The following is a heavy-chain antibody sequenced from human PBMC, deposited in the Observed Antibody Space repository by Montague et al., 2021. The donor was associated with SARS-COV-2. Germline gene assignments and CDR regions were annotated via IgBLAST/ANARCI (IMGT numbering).Heavy chain of an antibody. CDR1: GFTLSSYW. V-gene: IGHV3-74*01. J-gene: IGHJ4*02. CDR2: IHYDGSST. CDR3: ARAYYTGLYPFDY. D-gene: IGHD2-8*02. Sequence: PLRLSCAASGFTLSSYWMYWVRQAPGKGLVWISRIHYDGSSTNYADSVKGRFTISRDTAKNTLYLQMNSLRAEDTAVYYCARAYYTGLYPFDYRGQGTLVTVSS.